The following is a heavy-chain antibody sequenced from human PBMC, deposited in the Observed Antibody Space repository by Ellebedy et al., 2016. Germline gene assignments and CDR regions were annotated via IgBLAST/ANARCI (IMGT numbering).Heavy chain of an antibody. CDR3: ATATGGWMAPHAFDI. Sequence: SETLSLTCAVSSGSISSGGYSWSWLRQPPGKGLEWIGDIYHTVNTYYNSSLKSRVTMSVATSRNQFSLKLNSVTAADTAMYFCATATGGWMAPHAFDIWGQGTLVTVSS. V-gene: IGHV4-30-2*01. J-gene: IGHJ3*02. D-gene: IGHD2-8*02. CDR2: IYHTVNT. CDR1: SGSISSGGYS.